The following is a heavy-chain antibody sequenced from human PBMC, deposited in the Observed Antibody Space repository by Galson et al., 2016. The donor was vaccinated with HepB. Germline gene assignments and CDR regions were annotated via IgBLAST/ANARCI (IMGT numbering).Heavy chain of an antibody. D-gene: IGHD1-1*01. J-gene: IGHJ4*02. CDR2: IYSGGST. Sequence: SLRLSCAPSGFTVSSYYMNWVRQAPGKGLEWVSVIYSGGSTYYADSVKGRFTISRDNDKNSLYLQMTSLRADDTAVYYCVRGSGWMCDYWGQGTLVTVSS. V-gene: IGHV3-53*01. CDR3: VRGSGWMCDY. CDR1: GFTVSSYY.